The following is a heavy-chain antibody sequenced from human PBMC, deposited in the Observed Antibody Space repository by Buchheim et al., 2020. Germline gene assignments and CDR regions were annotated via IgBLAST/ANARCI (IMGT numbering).Heavy chain of an antibody. J-gene: IGHJ4*02. CDR3: AKDLVVVPAAIDY. D-gene: IGHD2-2*02. V-gene: IGHV3-23*01. CDR2: ISGSGGST. CDR1: GFTFGNYA. Sequence: EVQLLESGGGLVRRGGSLRLSCTGSGFTFGNYAMSWVRRAPGKGLEWVSAISGSGGSTYYADSVKGRFTIPRDNSKNTLYLQMNSLRAEDTAVYYCAKDLVVVPAAIDYWGQGTL.